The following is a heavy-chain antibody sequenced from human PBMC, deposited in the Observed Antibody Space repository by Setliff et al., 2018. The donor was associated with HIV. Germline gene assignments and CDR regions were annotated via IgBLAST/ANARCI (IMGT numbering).Heavy chain of an antibody. V-gene: IGHV1-69*13. J-gene: IGHJ4*02. CDR3: ARHYCDSTTCYDY. D-gene: IGHD2-2*01. CDR2: IIPIFGTT. CDR1: GGTFSSYG. Sequence: GASVKVSCKASGGTFSSYGISWVRQAPRQGLEWMGKIIPIFGTTDYAQRFQGRVTITADESTSTAYMELRSLRSEDTAIYYCARHYCDSTTCYDYWGQGTLVTVSS.